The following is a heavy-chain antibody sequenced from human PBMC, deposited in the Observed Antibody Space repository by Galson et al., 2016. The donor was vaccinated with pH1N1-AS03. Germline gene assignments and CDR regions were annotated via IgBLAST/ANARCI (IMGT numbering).Heavy chain of an antibody. CDR3: ARSPRTIAVAGTFPSRFDP. CDR2: MYYTGTA. CDR1: GGSIRGSSDY. J-gene: IGHJ5*02. Sequence: LSLTCTVSGGSIRGSSDYWGWIRQPPGKGLEWIGNMYYTGTAFYNPSLKSRVTISIDTSNNQFSLKLTSVTAADTAVYYCARSPRTIAVAGTFPSRFDPWGQGMLVTVSS. V-gene: IGHV4-39*07. D-gene: IGHD6-19*01.